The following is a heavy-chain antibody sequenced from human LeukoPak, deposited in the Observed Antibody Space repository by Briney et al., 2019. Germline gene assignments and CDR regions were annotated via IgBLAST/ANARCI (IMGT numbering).Heavy chain of an antibody. CDR1: GFTFSDYG. V-gene: IGHV3-30*03. CDR3: ARGVEGIAAAVPYFDY. D-gene: IGHD6-13*01. Sequence: GGSLRLSCVASGFTFSDYGMLWVRQPPGKGLEWVAVISYDGRNEHYADSVKGRFTISRDNSKNTLYLQMNSLRAEDTAVYYCARGVEGIAAAVPYFDYWGQGTLVTVSS. J-gene: IGHJ4*02. CDR2: ISYDGRNE.